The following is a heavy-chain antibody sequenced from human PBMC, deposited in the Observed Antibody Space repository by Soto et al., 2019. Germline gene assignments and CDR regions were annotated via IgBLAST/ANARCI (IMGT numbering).Heavy chain of an antibody. CDR1: GFTFSSYG. CDR3: ASVLRRYCSGGSCYSLNY. V-gene: IGHV3-33*01. J-gene: IGHJ4*02. CDR2: IWYDGSNK. Sequence: QVQLVESGGGVVQPGRSLRLSCAASGFTFSSYGMHWVRQAPGKGLEWVAVIWYDGSNKYYADSVKGRFTISRDNSKNTLYLQMNSLRAEDTAVYYCASVLRRYCSGGSCYSLNYWGQGTLVTVSS. D-gene: IGHD2-15*01.